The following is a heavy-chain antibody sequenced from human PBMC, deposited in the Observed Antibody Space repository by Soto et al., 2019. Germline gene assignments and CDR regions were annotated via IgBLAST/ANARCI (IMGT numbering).Heavy chain of an antibody. J-gene: IGHJ4*02. D-gene: IGHD3-10*01. CDR1: GFSLSSSGVG. Sequence: QITLKESGPTLVTPTQTLTLTCFFSGFSLSSSGVGVGWIRQPPGKALEWLAIIYWDDDKHYSPSLKTRLTITKDTSKNQVVLTLTNVDPVDTGTYYCARISSGFGELFDYWGQGTLVTVSS. CDR2: IYWDDDK. V-gene: IGHV2-5*02. CDR3: ARISSGFGELFDY.